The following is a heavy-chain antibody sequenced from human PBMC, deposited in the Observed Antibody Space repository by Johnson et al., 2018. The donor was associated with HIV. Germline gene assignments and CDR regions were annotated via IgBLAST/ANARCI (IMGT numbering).Heavy chain of an antibody. J-gene: IGHJ3*02. CDR3: AKVAVATAAGGVALDI. Sequence: QVQLVESGGGVVQPGRSLRLSCAASGFTFSNYGMHWVRQAPGKGLEWVAVIWFDGNNKHYSDPVKGRFTISRDNSNNILYLQMNSLRVEDTAVYYCAKVAVATAAGGVALDIWGQGTMVTVSS. CDR2: IWFDGNNK. CDR1: GFTFSNYG. D-gene: IGHD6-13*01. V-gene: IGHV3-33*06.